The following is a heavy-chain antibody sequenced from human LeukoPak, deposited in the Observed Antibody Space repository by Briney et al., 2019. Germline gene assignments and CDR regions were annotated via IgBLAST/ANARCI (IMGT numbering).Heavy chain of an antibody. CDR1: GFTFSSYW. CDR2: IKQDGSEK. V-gene: IGHV3-7*01. CDR3: ARVGAGIAAYIDY. Sequence: PGGSLRLSCAASGFTFSSYWMSWVRQAPGKGLEWVANIKQDGSEKYYVDSVKGRFTISRDNAKNSLYLQMNSLRAEDTAVYYCARVGAGIAAYIDYWGQGTLVTVSS. J-gene: IGHJ4*02. D-gene: IGHD6-25*01.